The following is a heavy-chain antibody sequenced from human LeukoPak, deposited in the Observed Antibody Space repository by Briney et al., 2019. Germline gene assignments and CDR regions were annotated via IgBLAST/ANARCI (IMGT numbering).Heavy chain of an antibody. Sequence: SETLSLTCTVSGDSISSYYWSWIRQPPGKGLEWIGYIYYSGSTNSNPSLKSRVTISVDTSKNQFSLKLSSVTAADTAVYYCAKLDSSGYYYMDVWGKGTTVTISS. CDR3: AKLDSSGYYYMDV. J-gene: IGHJ6*03. V-gene: IGHV4-59*01. CDR2: IYYSGST. CDR1: GDSISSYY. D-gene: IGHD3-22*01.